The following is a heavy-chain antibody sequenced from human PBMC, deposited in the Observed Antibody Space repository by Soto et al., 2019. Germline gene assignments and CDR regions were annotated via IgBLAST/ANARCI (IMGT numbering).Heavy chain of an antibody. V-gene: IGHV3-53*04. CDR2: IYSGGST. Sequence: EVQLVESGGGLVQPWWSLRLSCAASGVSVSSNYMSWVRQAPGKGLECVSLIYSGGSTYYADSVKGRFTISRHNFNNTLYLQMNSLRSDDTAVYYRATRSVTAPRWGQGTLVTVSS. CDR1: GVSVSSNY. CDR3: ATRSVTAPR. D-gene: IGHD4-17*01. J-gene: IGHJ4*02.